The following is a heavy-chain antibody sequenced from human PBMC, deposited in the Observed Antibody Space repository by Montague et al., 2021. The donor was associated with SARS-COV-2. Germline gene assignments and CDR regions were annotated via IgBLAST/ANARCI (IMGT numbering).Heavy chain of an antibody. Sequence: SETLSLTCAVSGGSFSGYYWTWIRQSPRKGLEWIGEIYHSGSTNYNPSLKSRVTISVDTSKNQFSLKLSSVTAADTAVYYCACGELTTRGLFYYYGMDVWGQGTTVTVSS. V-gene: IGHV4-34*01. CDR2: IYHSGST. CDR3: ACGELTTRGLFYYYGMDV. J-gene: IGHJ6*02. D-gene: IGHD4/OR15-4a*01. CDR1: GGSFSGYY.